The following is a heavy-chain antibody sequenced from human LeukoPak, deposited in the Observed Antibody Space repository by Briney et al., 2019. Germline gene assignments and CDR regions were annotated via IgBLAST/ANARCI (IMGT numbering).Heavy chain of an antibody. CDR3: ARETSQKGAHYMDV. V-gene: IGHV4-59*01. Sequence: SETLSLTCGVSGGSLSFYYWSWIRQSPGKGLKWIGNIYYSGYTTYSPSLRSRVTISVDTSKNQFSLKLSSVTAADTAVYYCARETSQKGAHYMDVWGKGTTITISS. J-gene: IGHJ6*03. D-gene: IGHD3-16*01. CDR2: IYYSGYT. CDR1: GGSLSFYY.